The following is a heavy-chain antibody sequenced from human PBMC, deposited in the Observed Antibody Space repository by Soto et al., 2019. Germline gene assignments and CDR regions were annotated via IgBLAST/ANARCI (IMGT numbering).Heavy chain of an antibody. J-gene: IGHJ4*02. CDR3: ARGKAYSSSWYPFDY. CDR1: GGSFSGYY. Sequence: SETLSLTCAVYGGSFSGYYWSWIRPPPGKGLEWIGEINHSGSTNYNPSLKSRVTISVDTSKNQFSLKLSSVTAADTAVYDWARGKAYSSSWYPFDYWGQGTLVTVSS. CDR2: INHSGST. D-gene: IGHD6-13*01. V-gene: IGHV4-34*01.